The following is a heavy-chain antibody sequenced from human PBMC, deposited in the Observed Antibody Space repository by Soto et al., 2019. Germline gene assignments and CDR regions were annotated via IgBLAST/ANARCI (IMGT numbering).Heavy chain of an antibody. CDR2: ISYDGSNK. V-gene: IGHV3-30-3*01. CDR1: GFTFSSYA. CDR3: ASFSSWYARVDY. D-gene: IGHD6-13*01. Sequence: GGSLRLSCAASGFTFSSYAMHWVRQAPGKGLEWVAVISYDGSNKYYADSVKGRFTISRDNSKDTLYLQMNSLRAEDTAVYYCASFSSWYARVDYWGQGTLVTVSS. J-gene: IGHJ4*02.